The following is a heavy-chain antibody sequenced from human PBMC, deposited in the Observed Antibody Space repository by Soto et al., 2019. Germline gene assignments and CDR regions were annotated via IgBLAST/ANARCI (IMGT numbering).Heavy chain of an antibody. Sequence: ASVKVSCKASGYTFTSYAMHWVRQAPGQRLEWMGIINASNGNTNYAQKFQGRVTMTRDTSASTAYMELSSLRSEDTAVYYCARCLGETPLPPDIWGQGTMVTVSS. CDR1: GYTFTSYA. CDR2: INASNGNT. D-gene: IGHD3-16*01. V-gene: IGHV1-3*01. J-gene: IGHJ3*02. CDR3: ARCLGETPLPPDI.